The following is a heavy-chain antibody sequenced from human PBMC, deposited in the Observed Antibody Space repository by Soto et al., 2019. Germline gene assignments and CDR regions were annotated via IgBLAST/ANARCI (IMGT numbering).Heavy chain of an antibody. Sequence: LRLSCAASGFTFSSYAMSWVRQAPGKGLEWVSAISGSGGSTYYADSVKGRFTISRDNSKNTLYLQMNSLRAEDTAVYYCAKDLDMIVVVSVDYWGQGTLVTVSS. CDR1: GFTFSSYA. D-gene: IGHD3-22*01. CDR2: ISGSGGST. J-gene: IGHJ4*02. CDR3: AKDLDMIVVVSVDY. V-gene: IGHV3-23*01.